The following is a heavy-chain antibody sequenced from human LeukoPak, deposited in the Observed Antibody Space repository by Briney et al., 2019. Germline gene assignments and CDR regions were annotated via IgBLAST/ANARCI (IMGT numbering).Heavy chain of an antibody. V-gene: IGHV5-51*01. CDR1: GYNFNVYW. J-gene: IGHJ4*02. D-gene: IGHD1-7*01. CDR3: ARHGITGTSEVDY. Sequence: GESLKISCKGSGYNFNVYWIAWVRQMPRKGLEWMGIIYPDDSDVRYSPSFQGQVTISADKSISTAYLQWSGLKASDTAMYYCARHGITGTSEVDYWGQGTLVTVSS. CDR2: IYPDDSDV.